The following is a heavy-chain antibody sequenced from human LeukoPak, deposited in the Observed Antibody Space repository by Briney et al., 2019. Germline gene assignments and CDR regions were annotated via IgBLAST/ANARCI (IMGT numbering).Heavy chain of an antibody. CDR3: AKDKWPLYDILTGYYRD. J-gene: IGHJ4*02. V-gene: IGHV3-23*01. Sequence: GGSLRLSCAASGFTFSSYGVSWVRQAPGKGLEWVSGISGSGHRTYYADSVKGRFTISRDNSKNTLYLQMNSLRAEDTAVYYCAKDKWPLYDILTGYYRDWGQGTLVTVSS. D-gene: IGHD3-9*01. CDR1: GFTFSSYG. CDR2: ISGSGHRT.